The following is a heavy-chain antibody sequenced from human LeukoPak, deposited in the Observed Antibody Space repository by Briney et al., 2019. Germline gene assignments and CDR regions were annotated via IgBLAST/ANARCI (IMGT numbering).Heavy chain of an antibody. Sequence: GGTLRLSCAASGFTFSSYAMSWVRQPPGKGLEWVSAISYSGGSTYYADTVKSRCTISRDNSKNTLYLQMNSLRAEDTAVYYCAKDGPYYYDSSGYYFDYWGQGTLVTVSS. CDR1: GFTFSSYA. V-gene: IGHV3-23*01. J-gene: IGHJ4*02. CDR3: AKDGPYYYDSSGYYFDY. CDR2: ISYSGGST. D-gene: IGHD3-22*01.